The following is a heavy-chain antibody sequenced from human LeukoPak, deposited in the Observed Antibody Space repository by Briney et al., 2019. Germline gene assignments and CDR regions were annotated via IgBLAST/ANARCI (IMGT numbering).Heavy chain of an antibody. CDR1: GGTFSSYA. Sequence: SVKVSCKASGGTFSSYAISWVRQAPGQGLEWVRGIIPIFGTANYAQKFQGRVTITADESTSTAYMELSSLRSEDTAVYYCARDKVVATIGDFDYWGQGTLVTVSS. V-gene: IGHV1-69*01. CDR2: IIPIFGTA. CDR3: ARDKVVATIGDFDY. D-gene: IGHD5-12*01. J-gene: IGHJ4*02.